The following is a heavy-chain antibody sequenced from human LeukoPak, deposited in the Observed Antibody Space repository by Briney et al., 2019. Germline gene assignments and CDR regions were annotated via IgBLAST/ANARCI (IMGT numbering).Heavy chain of an antibody. V-gene: IGHV3-21*01. CDR2: ISSSSSYI. Sequence: GGSLRPSCAASGFTFSSYSMNWVRQAPGKGLEWVSSISSSSSYIYYADSVKGRFTISRDNAKNSLYLQMNSLRAEDTAVYYCARSTRMAAYYYMDVWGKGTTVTVSS. D-gene: IGHD2-2*01. CDR1: GFTFSSYS. J-gene: IGHJ6*03. CDR3: ARSTRMAAYYYMDV.